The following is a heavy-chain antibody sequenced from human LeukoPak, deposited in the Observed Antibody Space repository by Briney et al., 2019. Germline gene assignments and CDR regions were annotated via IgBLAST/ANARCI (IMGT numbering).Heavy chain of an antibody. CDR1: GGSISSGSYY. D-gene: IGHD3-10*01. J-gene: IGHJ4*02. CDR2: IYTSGST. V-gene: IGHV4-61*02. Sequence: SQTLSLTCTVSGGSISSGSYYWSWIRQPAGKGLEWIGRIYTSGSTNYNPSLKSRVTISVDTSKNQFSLKLSSVTAADTAVYYCARYYYGSGTYQEFDYWGQGTLVTVSS. CDR3: ARYYYGSGTYQEFDY.